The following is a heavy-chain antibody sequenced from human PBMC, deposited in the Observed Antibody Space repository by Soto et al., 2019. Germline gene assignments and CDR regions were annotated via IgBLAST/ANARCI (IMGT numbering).Heavy chain of an antibody. D-gene: IGHD2-8*01. CDR1: GFTFSSYG. V-gene: IGHV3-30*03. Sequence: GGSLRLSCAASGFTFSSYGMHWVRQAPGKGLEWVAVISYDGSNKYYADSVKGRFTISRDNSKNTLYLQMNSLRAEDTAVYYCARGSNLMVYAIHSDYWGQGTRVTVAS. J-gene: IGHJ4*02. CDR2: ISYDGSNK. CDR3: ARGSNLMVYAIHSDY.